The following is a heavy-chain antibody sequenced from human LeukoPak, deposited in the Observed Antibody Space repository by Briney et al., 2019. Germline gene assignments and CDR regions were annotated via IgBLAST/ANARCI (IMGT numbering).Heavy chain of an antibody. V-gene: IGHV4-34*01. CDR3: ARGQIYSKVDY. J-gene: IGHJ4*02. D-gene: IGHD4-11*01. CDR1: GGSFSGYY. Sequence: SETLSLTCAVYGGSFSGYYWSWIRQPPGKGLEWIGEINHSGSTNYNPSLKSRVTISVDMSKNQFSLKLSSVTAADTAVYYCARGQIYSKVDYWGQGTLVTVSS. CDR2: INHSGST.